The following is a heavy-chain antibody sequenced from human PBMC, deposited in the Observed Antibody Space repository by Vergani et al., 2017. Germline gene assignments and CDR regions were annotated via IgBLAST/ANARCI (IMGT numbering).Heavy chain of an antibody. CDR1: GFTFTSSA. J-gene: IGHJ3*02. CDR2: IVVGSGNT. D-gene: IGHD2-15*01. Sequence: QMQLVQSGPEVKKPGTSVKVSCKASGFTFTSSAMQWVRQARGQRLECIGWIVVGSGNTNYAQKFQERVTITRDMSTSTAYMELSSLRSEDTAVYYCAAPRTQGYCSGGSCYSDDAFDIWGQGTMVIVSS. CDR3: AAPRTQGYCSGGSCYSDDAFDI. V-gene: IGHV1-58*02.